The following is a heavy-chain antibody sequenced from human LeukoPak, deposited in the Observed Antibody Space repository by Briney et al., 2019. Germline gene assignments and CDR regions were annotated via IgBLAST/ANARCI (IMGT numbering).Heavy chain of an antibody. Sequence: SETLSLTCTVSGGSISSYDWSWIRQPPGKGLEWIGYIYYSGSTYYNPSLRSRVTISVDTSKNQFSLKLSSVTAADTAVYYCARSSEGRYYYDSSGFSYYYYYMDVWGKGTTVTISS. J-gene: IGHJ6*03. V-gene: IGHV4-59*01. D-gene: IGHD3-22*01. CDR2: IYYSGST. CDR1: GGSISSYD. CDR3: ARSSEGRYYYDSSGFSYYYYYMDV.